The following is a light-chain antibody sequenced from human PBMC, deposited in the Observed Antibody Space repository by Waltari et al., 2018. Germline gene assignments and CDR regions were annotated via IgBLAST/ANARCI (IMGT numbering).Light chain of an antibody. CDR3: ATWDDSLSGRV. V-gene: IGLV1-44*01. J-gene: IGLJ3*02. Sequence: QSVLTQPPSTSGTPVQRATISCSRSTSNIGTNTVTWYQLLPGTAPKTVIFANYHRPSGVPDRFSASKSGTSASLVISGLQSEDEADYFCATWDDSLSGRVFGGGTKVTVL. CDR1: TSNIGTNT. CDR2: ANY.